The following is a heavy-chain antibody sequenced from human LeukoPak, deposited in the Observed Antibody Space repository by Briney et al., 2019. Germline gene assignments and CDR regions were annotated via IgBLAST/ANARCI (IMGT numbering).Heavy chain of an antibody. J-gene: IGHJ6*03. Sequence: PGGSLRLSCAASGFTVSSNFMSWVRQAPGKGLEWVSVIYSNGRTTYADSVKGRFIISRDNSKNTLNLQMNSLRAEDTAVYYCAKDRCSNGVGCYYYYMDVWGKGTTVTISS. D-gene: IGHD2-8*01. CDR1: GFTVSSNF. CDR2: IYSNGRT. CDR3: AKDRCSNGVGCYYYYMDV. V-gene: IGHV3-66*01.